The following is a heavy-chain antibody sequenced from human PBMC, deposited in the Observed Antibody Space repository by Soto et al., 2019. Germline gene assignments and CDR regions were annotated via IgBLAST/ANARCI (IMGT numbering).Heavy chain of an antibody. CDR2: MNPDSGNT. J-gene: IGHJ4*02. V-gene: IGHV1-8*01. D-gene: IGHD5-18*01. Sequence: ASVKVSCKASGYTFTSCDINWVRQAPGQGLEWMGWMNPDSGNTGYAPNFQGRVSMTRTTSISTAYMELSSLTSDDTAVYYCASPRRDYGYSHFAYWGQGTLVTFSS. CDR3: ASPRRDYGYSHFAY. CDR1: GYTFTSCD.